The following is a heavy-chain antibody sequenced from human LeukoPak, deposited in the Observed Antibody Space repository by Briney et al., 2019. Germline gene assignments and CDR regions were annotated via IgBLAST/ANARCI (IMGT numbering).Heavy chain of an antibody. Sequence: SVKVSCKASGGTFSSYAISWVRQAPGQGLEWMGGIIPIFGTANYAQKFQGRVTITADESTSTAYMELSSLRSEDTDVYYCAMSYYDILTGFWGQGTLVTVSS. V-gene: IGHV1-69*01. D-gene: IGHD3-9*01. CDR1: GGTFSSYA. CDR3: AMSYYDILTGF. CDR2: IIPIFGTA. J-gene: IGHJ4*02.